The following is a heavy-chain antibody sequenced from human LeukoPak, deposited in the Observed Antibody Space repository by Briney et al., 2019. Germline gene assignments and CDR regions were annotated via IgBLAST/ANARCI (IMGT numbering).Heavy chain of an antibody. Sequence: PGGSLRLSCAASGFTFSSYAMSWVRQAPGKGLEWVSAISGSGGSTYYADSVKGRFTISRDNSKNTLYLQMNSLRAEDTAVYYRAKGVRGVIRAWFDPWGQGTLVTVSS. CDR2: ISGSGGST. J-gene: IGHJ5*02. CDR1: GFTFSSYA. V-gene: IGHV3-23*01. CDR3: AKGVRGVIRAWFDP. D-gene: IGHD3-10*01.